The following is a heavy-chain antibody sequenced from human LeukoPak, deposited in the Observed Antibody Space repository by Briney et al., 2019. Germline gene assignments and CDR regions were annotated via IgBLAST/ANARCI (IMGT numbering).Heavy chain of an antibody. J-gene: IGHJ4*02. Sequence: PSETLSLTCTVSGGSISSSSYYWGWIRQPPGTGLEWIGSIYYSGSTNYNPSLKSRVTISVDTPKNQFSLKLSSVTAADTPVYYCARTRRYSSGWYPLVYGGQGTLVTVSS. D-gene: IGHD6-19*01. CDR1: GGSISSSSYY. CDR3: ARTRRYSSGWYPLVY. CDR2: IYYSGST. V-gene: IGHV4-39*07.